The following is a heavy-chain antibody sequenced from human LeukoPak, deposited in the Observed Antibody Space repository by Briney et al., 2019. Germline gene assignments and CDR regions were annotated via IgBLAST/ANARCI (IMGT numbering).Heavy chain of an antibody. CDR1: GGTFSSYA. J-gene: IGHJ3*02. D-gene: IGHD5-24*01. V-gene: IGHV1-69*06. Sequence: ASVKVSCKASGGTFSSYAISWGRQAPGQGVEWMGGIIPIFGTANYAQKFQGRVTITAAKSTSTAYMELSSLRSEDTAVYYCARGGRDGYNSRAAAFDIWGQGTMVTVSS. CDR2: IIPIFGTA. CDR3: ARGGRDGYNSRAAAFDI.